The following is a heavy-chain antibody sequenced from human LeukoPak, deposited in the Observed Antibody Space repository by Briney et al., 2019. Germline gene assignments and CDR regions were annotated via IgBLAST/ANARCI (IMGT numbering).Heavy chain of an antibody. CDR3: KRFDGRDKYYFDY. CDR1: GGSISSSSCY. D-gene: IGHD3-9*01. Sequence: SETLSLTCTVSGGSISSSSCYWGWLRQPPGKGREWTGSIYYSGSTYYNPSLKSRVTISVDTSKNQFSLKLSSVTAADTVEYYCKRFDGRDKYYFDYWGQGTLVTVSS. J-gene: IGHJ4*02. V-gene: IGHV4-39*01. CDR2: IYYSGST.